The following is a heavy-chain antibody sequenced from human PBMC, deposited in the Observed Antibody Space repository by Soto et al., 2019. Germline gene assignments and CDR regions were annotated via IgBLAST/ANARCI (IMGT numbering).Heavy chain of an antibody. CDR2: IWYDGSNK. J-gene: IGHJ3*02. V-gene: IGHV3-33*01. D-gene: IGHD3-22*01. Sequence: GGSLRLSCAASGFTFSSYGMHWVRQAPGKGLEWVAVIWYDGSNKYYADSVKGRFTISRDNSKNTLYLQMNSLRAEDTAVYYCARDPYDSSGYTGGDAFDIWGQGTMVTVSS. CDR1: GFTFSSYG. CDR3: ARDPYDSSGYTGGDAFDI.